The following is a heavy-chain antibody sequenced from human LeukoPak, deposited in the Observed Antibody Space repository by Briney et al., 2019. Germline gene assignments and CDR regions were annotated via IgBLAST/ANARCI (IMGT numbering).Heavy chain of an antibody. V-gene: IGHV3-23*01. CDR3: ARQLGGSGSY. D-gene: IGHD3-10*01. Sequence: GGSLRLSCAASGFTFSSYAMSWVRQAPGKGLEWVSAISGSGGSTYYADSVKGRFTISRDNAKNSAYLQMNSLRAEDTAVYYCARQLGGSGSYWGQGTLVTVSS. CDR1: GFTFSSYA. CDR2: ISGSGGST. J-gene: IGHJ4*02.